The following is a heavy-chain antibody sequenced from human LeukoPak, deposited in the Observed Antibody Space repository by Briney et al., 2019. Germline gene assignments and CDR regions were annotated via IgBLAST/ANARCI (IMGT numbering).Heavy chain of an antibody. V-gene: IGHV4-39*01. D-gene: IGHD2-15*01. J-gene: IGHJ6*03. CDR3: ATHGRIFYYYMDV. CDR1: GGSISSSSCY. Sequence: SETLSLTCTVSGGSISSSSCYWGWIRQPPGKGLEWIGSIYYSGSTYYNPSLKSRVTISVDTSKNQFSLKLSSVTAADTAVYYCATHGRIFYYYMDVWGKGTTVTISS. CDR2: IYYSGST.